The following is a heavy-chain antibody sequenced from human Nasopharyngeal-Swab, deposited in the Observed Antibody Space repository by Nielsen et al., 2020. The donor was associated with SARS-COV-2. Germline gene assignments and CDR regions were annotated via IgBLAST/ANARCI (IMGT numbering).Heavy chain of an antibody. D-gene: IGHD1-1*01. CDR1: GGSFSGYY. J-gene: IGHJ4*02. Sequence: ETLSLTCAVYGGSFSGYYWSWVRQAPGKGLEWVSAISGSGGSTYYADSVKGRFTISRDNSKNTLYLQMNSLRAEDTAVYYCAAGTTWAGDYWGQGTLVTVSS. CDR3: AAGTTWAGDY. V-gene: IGHV3-23*01. CDR2: ISGSGGST.